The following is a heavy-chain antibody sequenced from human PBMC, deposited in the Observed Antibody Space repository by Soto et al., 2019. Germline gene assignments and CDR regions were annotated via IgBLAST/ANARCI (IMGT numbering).Heavy chain of an antibody. D-gene: IGHD6-19*01. Sequence: QVQLVQSGAEEKKPGASVKVSCKASGYTFTGYAMHWVRQASGQRLEWMGWINAGNGNTKYSQKFQGRVTITRDTSASTAYMELSSLRSEDTAVYYCARAVAVPADCDYWGQGTLVTVSS. CDR1: GYTFTGYA. CDR3: ARAVAVPADCDY. V-gene: IGHV1-3*05. J-gene: IGHJ4*02. CDR2: INAGNGNT.